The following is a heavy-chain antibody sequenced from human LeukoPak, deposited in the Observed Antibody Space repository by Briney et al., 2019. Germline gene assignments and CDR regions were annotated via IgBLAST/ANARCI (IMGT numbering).Heavy chain of an antibody. CDR1: GGSFSGYY. CDR2: INHSGST. D-gene: IGHD4-17*01. Sequence: PSETLSLTCAVYGGSFSGYYWSWIRQPPGKGLEWIGEINHSGSTNYNPSLKSRVTISVDTSKNQLSLKLSSVTAADTAVYYCARGMDYGDYANYFDYWGQGTLVTVSS. CDR3: ARGMDYGDYANYFDY. J-gene: IGHJ4*02. V-gene: IGHV4-34*01.